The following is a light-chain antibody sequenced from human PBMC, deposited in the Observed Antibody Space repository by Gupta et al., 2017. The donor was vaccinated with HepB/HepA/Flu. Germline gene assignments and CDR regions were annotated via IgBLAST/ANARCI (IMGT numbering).Light chain of an antibody. V-gene: IGKV3-20*01. CDR2: GAS. CDR3: QQYVNSVT. CDR1: QSMRGGY. J-gene: IGKJ4*01. Sequence: EFVLTQSTGPLSLPPGERATLSCRASQSMRGGYVAWYQEKPGQAPRLLIYGASSRASGIPDRFSGSGSGTDFTLTISRLEPEDFALYYCQQYVNSVTFGGGTKVEIK.